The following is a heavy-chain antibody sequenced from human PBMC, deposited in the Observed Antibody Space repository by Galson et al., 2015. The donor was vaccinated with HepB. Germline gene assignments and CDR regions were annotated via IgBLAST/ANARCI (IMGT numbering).Heavy chain of an antibody. CDR2: IRYDGSNK. D-gene: IGHD5-12*01. V-gene: IGHV3-30*02. J-gene: IGHJ4*02. CDR1: GFTFSSYG. Sequence: SLRLSCAASGFTFSSYGMHWVRQAPGKGLEWVAFIRYDGSNKYYADSVKGRFTISRDNSKNTLYLQMNSLRAEDTAVYYCAKTSGYDRTSRSYYFDYWGQETLVTVSS. CDR3: AKTSGYDRTSRSYYFDY.